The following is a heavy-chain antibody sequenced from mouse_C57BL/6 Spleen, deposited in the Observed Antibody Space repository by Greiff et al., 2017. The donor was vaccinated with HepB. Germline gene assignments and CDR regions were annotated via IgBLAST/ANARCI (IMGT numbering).Heavy chain of an antibody. CDR1: GYTFTEYT. D-gene: IGHD4-1*01. J-gene: IGHJ2*01. CDR3: ARHEDKAWDGDYFDY. V-gene: IGHV1-62-2*01. Sequence: QVQLKESGAELAKPGASVKLSCKASGYTFTEYTIHWVKQRSGQGLEWIGWFYPGSGSIKYNEKFKDKATLTADKSSSTVYMELSRLTSEDSAVYFCARHEDKAWDGDYFDYWGQGTTLTVSS. CDR2: FYPGSGSI.